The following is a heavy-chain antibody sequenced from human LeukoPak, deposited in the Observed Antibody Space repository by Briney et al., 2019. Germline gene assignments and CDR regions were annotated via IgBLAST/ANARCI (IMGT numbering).Heavy chain of an antibody. CDR2: ISYDGSNK. V-gene: IGHV3-30-3*01. D-gene: IGHD3-9*01. CDR3: AGDGIRDFVYGMDV. CDR1: GFTFTSYA. Sequence: GRSLRLACAASGFTFTSYAMHWARQAPCNWLEWVAVISYDGSNKYYADSVKGRFTISRDNSKNTLYLQMNSLRAEDTAVFFRAGDGIRDFVYGMDVWGQGTTVTVSS. J-gene: IGHJ6*02.